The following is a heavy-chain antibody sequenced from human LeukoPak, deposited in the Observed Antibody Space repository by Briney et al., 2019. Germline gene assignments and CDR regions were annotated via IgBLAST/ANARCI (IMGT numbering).Heavy chain of an antibody. J-gene: IGHJ4*02. CDR3: ARVRCFDWLPAFDY. V-gene: IGHV3-7*01. Sequence: GGSLRLSCAASGFTFSSYWMSWVRQAPGKGLEWVANIKQDESEKYYVDSVKGRFTISRDNAKNSLYLQMNSLRAEDTAVYYCARVRCFDWLPAFDYWGQGTLVTVSS. D-gene: IGHD3-9*01. CDR1: GFTFSSYW. CDR2: IKQDESEK.